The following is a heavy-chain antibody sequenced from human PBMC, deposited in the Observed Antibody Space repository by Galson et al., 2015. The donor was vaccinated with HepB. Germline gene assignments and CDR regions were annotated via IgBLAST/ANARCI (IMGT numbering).Heavy chain of an antibody. Sequence: SLRLSCAASGFTFSSFWMHWVRQAPGKGLVWVSRIDSDESDTSYADSVKGRVTISRDNAKNTLYLQMNSLRAEDTAVYYCARALSGAVGFDYWGQGTLVTVSS. CDR1: GFTFSSFW. CDR3: ARALSGAVGFDY. D-gene: IGHD6-13*01. V-gene: IGHV3-74*01. CDR2: IDSDESDT. J-gene: IGHJ4*02.